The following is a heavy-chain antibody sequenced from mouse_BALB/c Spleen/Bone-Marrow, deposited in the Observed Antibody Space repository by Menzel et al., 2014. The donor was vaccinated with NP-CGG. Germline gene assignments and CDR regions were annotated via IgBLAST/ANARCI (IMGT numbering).Heavy chain of an antibody. CDR2: ISYDGSN. V-gene: IGHV3-6*02. CDR3: AREGYGNYGRGNYFDY. D-gene: IGHD2-10*02. J-gene: IGHJ2*01. Sequence: ESGPGLVKPSQSLSLTCSVTGYSITSAYYWNWIRQFPGNKLEWMGYISYDGSNNYNPSLKNRISITRDTSKTQFFLKLNPVTSEDTATYYCAREGYGNYGRGNYFDYWGQGTTLTVSS. CDR1: GYSITSAYY.